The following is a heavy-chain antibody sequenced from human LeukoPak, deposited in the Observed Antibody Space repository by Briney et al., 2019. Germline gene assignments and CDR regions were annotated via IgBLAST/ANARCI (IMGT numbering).Heavy chain of an antibody. J-gene: IGHJ4*02. D-gene: IGHD1-14*01. Sequence: GGSLRLSCAASGFTFSSYWMSWVRQAPGKGLEWVANIKQDGSEKYYVDSVKGRFTISRDNAKNSLYLQMNSLRAEDTALYYCAKPGEPSNYYFDYWGQGALVTVSS. CDR2: IKQDGSEK. CDR1: GFTFSSYW. CDR3: AKPGEPSNYYFDY. V-gene: IGHV3-7*03.